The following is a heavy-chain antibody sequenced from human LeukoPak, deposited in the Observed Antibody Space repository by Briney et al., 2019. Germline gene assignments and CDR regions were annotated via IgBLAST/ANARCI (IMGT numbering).Heavy chain of an antibody. J-gene: IGHJ4*02. V-gene: IGHV3-53*01. CDR3: ARRTAVSYYFDS. CDR1: GFTVSNNY. D-gene: IGHD1-14*01. CDR2: IYSGGGT. Sequence: GGSLRLSCAASGFTVSNNYMSWVRQAPGKGLEWVSVIYSGGGTFYADSVKGRFTISRDNSKNTLYLQMNSLRVEDTAVYYCARRTAVSYYFDSWGQGTLVTVSS.